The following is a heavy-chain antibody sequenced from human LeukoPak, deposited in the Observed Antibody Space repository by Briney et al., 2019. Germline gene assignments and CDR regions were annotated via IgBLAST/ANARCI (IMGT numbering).Heavy chain of an antibody. V-gene: IGHV3-7*01. Sequence: PGGSLRLSCAASGFTFSSYWMSWVRQAPGKGLEWVANIKQDGSEKYYVDSVKGRFTISRDNAKNSLYLQMNSLRAEDTAVYDCARQNYDDSSGYYYSGFDYWGQGTLVTVSS. CDR3: ARQNYDDSSGYYYSGFDY. CDR2: IKQDGSEK. D-gene: IGHD3-22*01. J-gene: IGHJ4*02. CDR1: GFTFSSYW.